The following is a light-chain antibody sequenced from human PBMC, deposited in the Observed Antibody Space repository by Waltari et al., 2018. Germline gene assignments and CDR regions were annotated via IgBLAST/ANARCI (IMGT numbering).Light chain of an antibody. J-gene: IGLJ3*02. CDR2: RDN. V-gene: IGLV1-44*01. Sequence: QSVLTQTLPASGTPGQTVTISCSGSSSNIGSHSVNWYQQLPGTAPKLLIYRDNQRPSGVPDRFSGSKSGTSASLAISGLQSDDEADYYCAAWDDSLNGLVFGGGTQLTVL. CDR3: AAWDDSLNGLV. CDR1: SSNIGSHS.